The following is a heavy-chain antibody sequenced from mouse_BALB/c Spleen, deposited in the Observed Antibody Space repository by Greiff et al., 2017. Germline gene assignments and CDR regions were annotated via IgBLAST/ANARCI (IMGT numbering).Heavy chain of an antibody. CDR3: ARTYYRYERWFAY. CDR1: GFSLSTSGMG. Sequence: QVTLKVSGPGILQPSQTLSLTCSFSGFSLSTSGMGVGWIRQPSGKGLEWLAHIWWDDDKRYNPALKSRLTISKDTSSNQVFLKIASVDTADTATYYCARTYYRYERWFAYWGQGTLVTVSA. J-gene: IGHJ3*01. CDR2: IWWDDDK. D-gene: IGHD2-14*01. V-gene: IGHV8-8*01.